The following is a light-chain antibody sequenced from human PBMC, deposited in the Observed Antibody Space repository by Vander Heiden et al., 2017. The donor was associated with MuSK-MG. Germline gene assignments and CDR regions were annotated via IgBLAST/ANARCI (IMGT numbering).Light chain of an antibody. J-gene: IGLJ2*01. CDR3: QEWESRTVV. Sequence: SYELTQPPSVSVSPGQTASITCSGDKLGDKYACWYQQKPAQSPGCCSYQDSKRPSGIPECISGANSGKTANPTMSGTQAMEKADDSSQEWESRTVVFGGGTKLTVL. CDR1: KLGDKY. V-gene: IGLV3-1*01. CDR2: QDS.